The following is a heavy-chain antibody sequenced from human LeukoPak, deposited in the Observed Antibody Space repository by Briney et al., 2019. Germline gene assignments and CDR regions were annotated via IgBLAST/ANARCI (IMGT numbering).Heavy chain of an antibody. V-gene: IGHV4-4*08. CDR1: GGSISSYY. CDR2: IYISGST. CDR3: ARYEKTWGSGWFDP. J-gene: IGHJ5*02. D-gene: IGHD3-16*01. Sequence: SETLSLTCTVSGGSISSYYWSWLRQPPGKGLEWIGRIYISGSTDYNPSLKSRVAISVDTSKNQFSLKLRSVTAADTAVYYCARYEKTWGSGWFDPWGQGILVTVFS.